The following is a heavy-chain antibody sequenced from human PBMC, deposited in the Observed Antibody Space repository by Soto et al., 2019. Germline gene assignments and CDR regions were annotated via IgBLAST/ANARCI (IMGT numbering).Heavy chain of an antibody. CDR2: IFSGGNT. Sequence: EVQLVESGGGLVQPGGSLRLSCAVSGFTVSSKYMSWVRQAPGKGLEWVSVIFSGGNTFYADSVKGRCTISRDTPKNTLYLQMNSLRAEDTAVYYCAVYFDWFAWGQGILVTVSS. V-gene: IGHV3-66*01. CDR1: GFTVSSKY. CDR3: AVYFDWFA. D-gene: IGHD3-9*01. J-gene: IGHJ4*02.